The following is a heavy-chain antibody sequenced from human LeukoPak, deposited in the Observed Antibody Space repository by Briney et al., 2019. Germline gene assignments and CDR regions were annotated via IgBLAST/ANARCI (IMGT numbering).Heavy chain of an antibody. J-gene: IGHJ4*02. CDR3: AREGYDILTGYYSYYFDY. CDR1: GGSISSGGYY. V-gene: IGHV4-31*03. Sequence: PSETLSLTCTVSGGSISSGGYYWSWIRQHPGKGLEWIGYIYYSGSTYYNPSLKSRVTISVDTSKNQFSLKLSSVTAADTAVYYCAREGYDILTGYYSYYFDYWGQGTLVTVSS. CDR2: IYYSGST. D-gene: IGHD3-9*01.